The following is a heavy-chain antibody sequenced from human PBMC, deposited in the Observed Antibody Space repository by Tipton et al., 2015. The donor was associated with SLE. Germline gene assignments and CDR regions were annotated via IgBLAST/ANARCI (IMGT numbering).Heavy chain of an antibody. CDR2: IKQDVSEK. Sequence: SLRLSCAASGFTFRNFWMSWVRQAPGKGLEWVANIKQDVSEKYYVDSVKGRFTISRDNAKNSLYLHMHSLRAEDTAVYYCAREELSTMRDYWGQGTLVTVSS. CDR1: GFTFRNFW. J-gene: IGHJ4*02. CDR3: AREELSTMRDY. D-gene: IGHD5-24*01. V-gene: IGHV3-7*01.